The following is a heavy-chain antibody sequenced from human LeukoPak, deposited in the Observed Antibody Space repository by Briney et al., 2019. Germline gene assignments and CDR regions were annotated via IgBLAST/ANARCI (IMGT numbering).Heavy chain of an antibody. V-gene: IGHV3-30-3*01. Sequence: GGSLRLSCAASGFTFSSYAMHWVRQAPGKGLEWVAVISYDGSNKYYADSVKGRFTISRDNSKNTLYLQMNSLRAEDTAVYYCARDPSGSYYPEYYFDYWGQGTLVTVSS. CDR3: ARDPSGSYYPEYYFDY. J-gene: IGHJ4*02. CDR2: ISYDGSNK. D-gene: IGHD1-26*01. CDR1: GFTFSSYA.